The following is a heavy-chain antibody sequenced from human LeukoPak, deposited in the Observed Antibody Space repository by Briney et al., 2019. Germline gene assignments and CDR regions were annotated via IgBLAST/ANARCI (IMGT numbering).Heavy chain of an antibody. J-gene: IGHJ4*02. D-gene: IGHD1-7*01. Sequence: SQTLSLTCTVSGGSISSGSYYWSWIRQPAGKGLEWIGRIYTSGSTNYNPSLKSRVTISVDTSKNQFSLKLSSVTAADTAVYYCARDKDWNFDWGQGTLSPSPQ. CDR3: ARDKDWNFD. CDR1: GGSISSGSYY. CDR2: IYTSGST. V-gene: IGHV4-61*02.